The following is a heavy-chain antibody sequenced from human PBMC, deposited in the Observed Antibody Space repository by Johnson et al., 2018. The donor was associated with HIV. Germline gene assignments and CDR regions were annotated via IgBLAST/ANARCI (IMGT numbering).Heavy chain of an antibody. CDR1: GFTFSNYW. J-gene: IGHJ3*02. V-gene: IGHV3-48*04. CDR3: AREGGYCSGGSCVNAFDI. Sequence: VQLVESGGGLVQPGGSLRLSCAASGFTFSNYWMNWVRQAPGKGLEWVSYISSSGSTIYYADSVKGRFTIPRDNAKNSLYLQMNSLRAEDTALYYCAREGGYCSGGSCVNAFDIWGQGTMVTVSS. D-gene: IGHD2-15*01. CDR2: ISSSGSTI.